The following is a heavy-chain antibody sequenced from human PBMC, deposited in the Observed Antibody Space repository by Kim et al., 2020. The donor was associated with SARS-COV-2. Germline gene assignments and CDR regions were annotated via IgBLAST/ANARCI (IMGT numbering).Heavy chain of an antibody. CDR2: IYYSGSS. Sequence: SETLSLTCTVSGGSISSSSYYWGWIRQPPGKGLEWIGSIYYSGSSYYNPSLKSRVTISVDTSKNQFSLKLSSVTAADTAVYYCARRRDGYNPWFDPWGQGTLVTVSS. J-gene: IGHJ5*02. D-gene: IGHD5-12*01. CDR1: GGSISSSSYY. CDR3: ARRRDGYNPWFDP. V-gene: IGHV4-39*01.